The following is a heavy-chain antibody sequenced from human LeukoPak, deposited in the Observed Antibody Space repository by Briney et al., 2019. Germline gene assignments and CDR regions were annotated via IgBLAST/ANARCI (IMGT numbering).Heavy chain of an antibody. Sequence: PGGSLRLSCAASGLTFRNYAMSWVRQAPGKGLEWVSVICANDGNTYYADAVKSRFTISRDNSKDTLYLQMDSLRAEDTAVYFCAKGGEVGITGYFDYWGQGTLVTVSS. CDR3: AKGGEVGITGYFDY. CDR2: ICANDGNT. J-gene: IGHJ4*02. CDR1: GLTFRNYA. V-gene: IGHV3-23*01. D-gene: IGHD1-26*01.